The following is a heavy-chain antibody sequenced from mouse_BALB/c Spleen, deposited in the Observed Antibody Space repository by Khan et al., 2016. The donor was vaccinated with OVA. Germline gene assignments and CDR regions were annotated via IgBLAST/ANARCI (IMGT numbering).Heavy chain of an antibody. V-gene: IGHV2-2*02. CDR1: GFSLNNYS. CDR2: IWSAGST. CDR3: ARRGYDYGRGALFAY. Sequence: QVQLKQSGPGLVQPSQSLSITCTVSGFSLNNYSVHWVRQSPGKGLEWLGVIWSAGSTDYNAAFISRLTISKDNSRSQVFFKMNNLQPNDTAIYYCARRGYDYGRGALFAYWGQGTLVTVSA. D-gene: IGHD2-4*01. J-gene: IGHJ3*01.